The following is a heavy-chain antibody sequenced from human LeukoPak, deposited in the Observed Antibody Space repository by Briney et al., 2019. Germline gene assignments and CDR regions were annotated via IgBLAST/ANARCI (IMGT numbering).Heavy chain of an antibody. D-gene: IGHD2-8*02. CDR1: GYTFTSYY. CDR2: INPSGGST. CDR3: ARTLHADTGGWGAFDI. J-gene: IGHJ3*02. V-gene: IGHV1-2*02. Sequence: ASVKVSCKASGYTFTSYYIHWVRQAPGQELEWMGLINPSGGSTNYAQNFQGRVTMTRDTSISTAYMELSSLISDDTAVYFCARTLHADTGGWGAFDIWGQGTMVTVSS.